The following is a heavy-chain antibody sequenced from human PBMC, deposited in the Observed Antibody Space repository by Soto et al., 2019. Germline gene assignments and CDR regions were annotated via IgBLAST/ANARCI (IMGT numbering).Heavy chain of an antibody. Sequence: EVQLLESGGGLVQPGGSQSLSCEASGFTFNYFAMSWVRQAPGKGLEWVATINGPGYITYYADSVTGRFTISRDNSKNTLSLQMNSLSPEDTAIYYCAKHDGYDHWYFDYWGRGTLVTVSS. J-gene: IGHJ4*02. CDR1: GFTFNYFA. D-gene: IGHD5-18*01. V-gene: IGHV3-23*01. CDR2: INGPGYIT. CDR3: AKHDGYDHWYFDY.